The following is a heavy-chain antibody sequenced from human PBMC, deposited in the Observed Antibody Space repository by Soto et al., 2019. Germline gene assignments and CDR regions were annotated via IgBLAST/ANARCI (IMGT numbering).Heavy chain of an antibody. V-gene: IGHV3-30*04. CDR3: ARQAMAAPKYHYRFLDV. CDR1: GFTFRDFA. CDR2: ISSDGSNQ. D-gene: IGHD2-2*01. Sequence: GGSLRLSCEASGFTFRDFAVHWIRQAPGRGLEWVTLISSDGSNQYFADSVKGRFTISRDNSKNTLSLHMNSLTTEDTAVYFCARQAMAAPKYHYRFLDVWGRGPMMTV. J-gene: IGHJ6*02.